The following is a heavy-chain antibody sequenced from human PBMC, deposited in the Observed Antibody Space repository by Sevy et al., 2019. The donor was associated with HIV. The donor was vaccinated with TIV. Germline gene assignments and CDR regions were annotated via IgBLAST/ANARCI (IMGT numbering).Heavy chain of an antibody. CDR2: IWYDGSNK. V-gene: IGHV3-33*01. Sequence: GGSLSLSCAASGFTFSSYGMHWVRQAPGKGLEWVVVIWYDGSNKYYADSVKGRFTISRDNSKNTLYLQMNSLRAEDTSVYYCARDTYSAGGNAFDIWGQGTMVTVSS. J-gene: IGHJ3*02. CDR3: ARDTYSAGGNAFDI. D-gene: IGHD1-26*01. CDR1: GFTFSSYG.